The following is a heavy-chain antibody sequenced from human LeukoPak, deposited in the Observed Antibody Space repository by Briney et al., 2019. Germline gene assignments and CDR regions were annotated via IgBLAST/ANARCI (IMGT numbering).Heavy chain of an antibody. CDR3: ARVGGSIAAAGTKRHFDY. CDR1: GFTVSSNY. CDR2: IYSGGST. Sequence: GGSLRLSCAASGFTVSSNYMSWVRQAPGKGLEWVSVIYSGGSTYYADSVRGRFTISRDNSKNTLYLQMNSLRAEDTAVYYCARVGGSIAAAGTKRHFDYWGQGTLVTVSS. D-gene: IGHD6-13*01. V-gene: IGHV3-66*01. J-gene: IGHJ4*02.